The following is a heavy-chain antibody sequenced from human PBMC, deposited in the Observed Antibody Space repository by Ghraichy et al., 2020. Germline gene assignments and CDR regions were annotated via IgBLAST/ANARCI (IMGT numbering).Heavy chain of an antibody. J-gene: IGHJ4*02. CDR3: ARESGVVGATSCFDF. D-gene: IGHD1-26*01. CDR2: INGRSNYI. V-gene: IGHV3-21*01. Sequence: GGSLRLSCAASGFIFSTYSMNWVRQAPGKGLEWVSSINGRSNYIYYADSVKGRFTLSRDNAKNSLFLQMNSLRAEDTAVYYCARESGVVGATSCFDFWGPGTLVTVSS. CDR1: GFIFSTYS.